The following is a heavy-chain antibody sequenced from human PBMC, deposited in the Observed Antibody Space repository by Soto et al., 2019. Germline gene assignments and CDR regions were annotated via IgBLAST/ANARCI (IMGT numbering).Heavy chain of an antibody. Sequence: SAKRARKGSVWAFDEYSVCCRTQATGQGPQWGGGITPLFATPNYAQKFQGRVTITAEEVTNTVYMDLRSLTSEDTGVYYCQRQFDHDRSGYYYAYWGQGTQVSVSS. V-gene: IGHV1-69*01. J-gene: IGHJ4*02. CDR3: QRQFDHDRSGYYYAY. CDR2: ITPLFATP. D-gene: IGHD3-22*01. CDR1: VWAFDEYS.